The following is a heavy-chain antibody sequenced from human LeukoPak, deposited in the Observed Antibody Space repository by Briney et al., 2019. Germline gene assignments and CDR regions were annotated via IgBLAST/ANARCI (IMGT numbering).Heavy chain of an antibody. Sequence: SETLSLTCTVSGGSINSYYWSWIRQPAGKGLEWIGRIYTSGSTNYNPSLKSRVTMSVDTSKNQFSLKLSSVTAADTAVYYCARGASGGDYYYYYMDVWGKGTTVTISS. CDR2: IYTSGST. D-gene: IGHD3-10*01. V-gene: IGHV4-4*07. CDR1: GGSINSYY. J-gene: IGHJ6*03. CDR3: ARGASGGDYYYYYMDV.